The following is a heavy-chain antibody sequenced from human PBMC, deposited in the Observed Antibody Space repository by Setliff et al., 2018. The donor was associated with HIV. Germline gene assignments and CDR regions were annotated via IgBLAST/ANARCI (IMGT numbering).Heavy chain of an antibody. Sequence: SETLSLTCTVSGGSISSSSHYWGWIRQPPGKGLEWIGSIYFSGSTYYNPSLKSRVTISVDTSKNQFSLKLSSVTAADTAVYYGARPRYTYGTPPAFDIWGRGTVVTVSS. CDR1: GGSISSSSHY. CDR3: ARPRYTYGTPPAFDI. D-gene: IGHD5-18*01. J-gene: IGHJ3*02. V-gene: IGHV4-39*01. CDR2: IYFSGST.